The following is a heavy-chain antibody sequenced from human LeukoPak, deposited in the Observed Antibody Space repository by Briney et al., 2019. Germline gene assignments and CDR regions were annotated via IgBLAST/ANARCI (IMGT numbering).Heavy chain of an antibody. J-gene: IGHJ4*02. V-gene: IGHV3-21*01. CDR3: ARGFIAVAGTLDY. Sequence: PGGSLRLSCAASGFTFSSYSMNWVRQAPGKGLEWVSSISSSSSYIYYADSVKGRFTISRDNAKNSLYLQMNSLRAEDTAVYYCARGFIAVAGTLDYWGQGTLVTVSS. CDR1: GFTFSSYS. D-gene: IGHD6-19*01. CDR2: ISSSSSYI.